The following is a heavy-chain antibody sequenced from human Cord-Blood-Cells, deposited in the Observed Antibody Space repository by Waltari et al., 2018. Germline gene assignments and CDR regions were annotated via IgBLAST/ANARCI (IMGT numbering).Heavy chain of an antibody. Sequence: QVQLQQWGAGLLKPSETLSLTCAVYGGSFSGYYWSWIRQPPGKGLEWIGEINHSGSTNYHPSLKSRVTISVDTSKNQFSLKLSSVTAADTAVYYCARVHRIAAAGTDVWGQGTTVTVSS. J-gene: IGHJ6*02. CDR3: ARVHRIAAAGTDV. D-gene: IGHD6-13*01. CDR1: GGSFSGYY. CDR2: INHSGST. V-gene: IGHV4-34*01.